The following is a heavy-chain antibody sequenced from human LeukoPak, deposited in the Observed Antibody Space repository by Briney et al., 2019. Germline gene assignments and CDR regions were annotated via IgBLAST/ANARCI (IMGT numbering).Heavy chain of an antibody. CDR3: ARSYSNYVRWFDP. Sequence: PGGSLRLSCAASGFTVSSNYMSWVRQAPGKGLEWVSSISSSSSYIYYADSVKGRFTISRDNAKNSLYLQMNSLRAEDTAVYYCARSYSNYVRWFDPWGQGTLVTVSS. CDR2: ISSSSSYI. CDR1: GFTVSSNY. V-gene: IGHV3-21*01. J-gene: IGHJ5*02. D-gene: IGHD4-11*01.